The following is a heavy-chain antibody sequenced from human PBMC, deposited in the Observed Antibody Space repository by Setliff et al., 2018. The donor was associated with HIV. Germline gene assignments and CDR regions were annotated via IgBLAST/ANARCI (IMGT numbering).Heavy chain of an antibody. CDR2: LYTIGST. V-gene: IGHV4-4*08. J-gene: IGHJ6*03. CDR1: GGSINNYY. D-gene: IGHD3-3*01. Sequence: PSETLSLTCTVSGGSINNYYWSWIRQPPGKGLEWIGYLYTIGSTNYNPSLKSRVAFSVDTSKNQFSLKLSSVTAADTAVYYCARSYYNFANGYYYYYYMDVWGKGTTVTVSS. CDR3: ARSYYNFANGYYYYYYMDV.